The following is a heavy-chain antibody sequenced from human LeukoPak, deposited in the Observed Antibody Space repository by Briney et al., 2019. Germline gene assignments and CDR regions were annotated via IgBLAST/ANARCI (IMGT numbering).Heavy chain of an antibody. J-gene: IGHJ4*02. CDR1: GFTFSSNY. V-gene: IGHV3-53*01. Sequence: PGGSLRLSCAASGFTFSSNYMSWVRQSPGKGLEWVSVIYSGGSTYYADSVKGRFTISRDNSKNTLYLQMNSLRAEDPAVYYCARDQEDIVVVVAPTALGYWGQGTLVTVSS. CDR3: ARDQEDIVVVVAPTALGY. D-gene: IGHD2-15*01. CDR2: IYSGGST.